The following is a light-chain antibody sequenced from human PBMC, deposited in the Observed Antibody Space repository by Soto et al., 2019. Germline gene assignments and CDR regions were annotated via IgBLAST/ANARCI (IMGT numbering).Light chain of an antibody. CDR3: HPWGTGMV. V-gene: IGLV4-69*01. CDR2: LNSAGSH. Sequence: QPVLTQSPSASPSLGASVKLTCTLSSGHSSYAIAWHQQQPEKGPRYLMKLNSAGSHSKGDGIPDRFSGSSSGAERYLTISSLQSQDEADYYCHPWGTGMVFGGGTKVTVL. CDR1: SGHSSYA. J-gene: IGLJ2*01.